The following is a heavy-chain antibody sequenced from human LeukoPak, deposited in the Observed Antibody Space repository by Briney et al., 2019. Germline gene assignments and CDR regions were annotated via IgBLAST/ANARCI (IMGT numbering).Heavy chain of an antibody. CDR3: ARVMIGTVNWFDP. CDR1: GFTFSDYY. Sequence: PGGSLRLSCVASGFTFSDYYMSWIRQAPGKGLEWVSYISSSSTYSSYADSVKGRFTISRDNAKNSLYLQMNSLRAEDTAVYYCARVMIGTVNWFDPWGQGTLVVVSS. V-gene: IGHV3-11*06. J-gene: IGHJ5*02. D-gene: IGHD3-22*01. CDR2: ISSSSTYS.